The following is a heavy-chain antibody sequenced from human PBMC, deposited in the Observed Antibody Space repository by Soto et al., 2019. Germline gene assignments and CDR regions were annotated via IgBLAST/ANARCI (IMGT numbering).Heavy chain of an antibody. CDR1: GYTFTSYA. D-gene: IGHD3-9*01. CDR3: ARDVPDDILTGYFDY. V-gene: IGHV1-3*01. J-gene: IGHJ4*02. Sequence: ASVKVSCKASGYTFTSYAMHWVRQAPGQRLEWMGWINAGNGNTKYSQKFQGRVTITRDTSASTAYMELSSLRSEDTAVYYCARDVPDDILTGYFDYWGQGTLVTVSS. CDR2: INAGNGNT.